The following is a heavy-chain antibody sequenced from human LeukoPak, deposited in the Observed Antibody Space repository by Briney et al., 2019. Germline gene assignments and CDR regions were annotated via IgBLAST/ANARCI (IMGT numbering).Heavy chain of an antibody. Sequence: ASVKVSCKASGFTFTGHYIHWVRQAPRQGLEWIGYISPDSEFTSSPQKFQGRVTMTRDTSMSTAYMELSSLTSDDTAMYYCVREGNEVLTKNFDHWGQGALVTVSS. CDR1: GFTFTGHY. CDR2: ISPDSEFT. D-gene: IGHD4-23*01. J-gene: IGHJ4*02. CDR3: VREGNEVLTKNFDH. V-gene: IGHV1-2*02.